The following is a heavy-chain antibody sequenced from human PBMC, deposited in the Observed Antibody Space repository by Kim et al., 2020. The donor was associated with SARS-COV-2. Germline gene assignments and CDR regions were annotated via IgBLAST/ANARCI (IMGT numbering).Heavy chain of an antibody. V-gene: IGHV1-18*01. CDR2: ASNGNT. J-gene: IGHJ4*02. Sequence: ASNGNTNYAQKFQGRVTMTTDTSTSTAYMELRSLRSDDTAVYYCARGKDYWGQGTLVTVSS. CDR3: ARGKDY.